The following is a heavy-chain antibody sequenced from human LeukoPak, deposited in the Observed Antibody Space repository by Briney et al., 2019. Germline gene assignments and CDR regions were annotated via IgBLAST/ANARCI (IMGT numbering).Heavy chain of an antibody. CDR2: LYNGGST. CDR3: ARKRDEFGDYGFTS. CDR1: GDSISSNY. D-gene: IGHD4-17*01. V-gene: IGHV4-59*01. Sequence: PSETLSLTCTVSGDSISSNYWNWIRQPPGTGLEWIGYLYNGGSTKYNPTLKSRVTISVDTTKNLFSLKLRSICAVNTAVHYCARKRDEFGDYGFTSWGQGTLVSVSS. J-gene: IGHJ5*02.